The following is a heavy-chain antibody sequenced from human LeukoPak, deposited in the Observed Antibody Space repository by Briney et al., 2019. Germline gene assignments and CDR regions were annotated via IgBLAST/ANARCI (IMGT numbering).Heavy chain of an antibody. Sequence: GGSLRLSCSASEFTFSSYEMNWVRQAPGKGLEWVSYISGGGETTLYADSVKGRFTISRDNAKNSLYLQMNSLRAEDTAVYYCARDRYYYYGMDVWGQGTTVTVSS. CDR2: ISGGGETT. CDR1: EFTFSSYE. V-gene: IGHV3-48*03. J-gene: IGHJ6*02. CDR3: ARDRYYYYGMDV.